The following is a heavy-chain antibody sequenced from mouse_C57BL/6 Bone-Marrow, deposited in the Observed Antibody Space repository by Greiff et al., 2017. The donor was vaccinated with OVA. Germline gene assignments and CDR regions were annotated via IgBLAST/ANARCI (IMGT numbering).Heavy chain of an antibody. Sequence: EVQLQQSGAELVRPGASVKSSCTASGFNIKDDYMHWVKQRPEQGLEWIGWIDPENGDTEYASKFQGKATITADTSSNTAYLQLSSLTSEDTAVYYCTTQLWSYFDYWGQGTTLTVSS. CDR2: IDPENGDT. J-gene: IGHJ2*01. V-gene: IGHV14-4*01. CDR1: GFNIKDDY. CDR3: TTQLWSYFDY. D-gene: IGHD1-1*02.